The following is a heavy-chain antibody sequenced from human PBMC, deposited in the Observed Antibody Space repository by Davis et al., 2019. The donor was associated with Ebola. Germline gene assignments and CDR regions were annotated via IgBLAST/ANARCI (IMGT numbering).Heavy chain of an antibody. CDR2: IDPRDSFT. CDR3: ARHGSYYDVLTGYYTPNYDY. D-gene: IGHD3-9*01. V-gene: IGHV5-10-1*01. CDR1: GYSFTTYW. Sequence: GESLKISCQGSGYSFTTYWMSWVRQMPGKGLEWMGRIDPRDSFTTYSPSFQGHVTISVDKSVNTVYLQWSSLRASDTAIYYCARHGSYYDVLTGYYTPNYDYWGRGALLTVSS. J-gene: IGHJ4*02.